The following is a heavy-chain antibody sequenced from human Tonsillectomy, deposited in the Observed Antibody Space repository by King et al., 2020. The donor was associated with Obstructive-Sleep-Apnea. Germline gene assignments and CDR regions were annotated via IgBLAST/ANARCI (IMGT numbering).Heavy chain of an antibody. CDR2: INPNSGGT. CDR3: ARVITIVRGIREWRWFDP. Sequence: QLVQSGAEVKKPGASVKISCKTSGYTFTDFYIYWVRQAPGQGLEWMGWINPNSGGTNYAQNFQGRVTLTRDTSISTAYMELSRLRSDDTAVYYCARVITIVRGIREWRWFDPWGQGTLVTVFS. V-gene: IGHV1-2*02. D-gene: IGHD3-10*01. CDR1: GYTFTDFY. J-gene: IGHJ5*02.